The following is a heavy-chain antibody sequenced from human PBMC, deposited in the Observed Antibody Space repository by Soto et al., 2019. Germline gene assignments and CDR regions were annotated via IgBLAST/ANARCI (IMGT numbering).Heavy chain of an antibody. CDR1: GFTFISYS. Sequence: EVQLVESGGGLVKPGGSLRLSCAASGFTFISYSMNWGSQAPGKGLEWVSSISSSSSYIYYADSVKGRFTISRDNAKNSLYLQMNSLRAEDTAVYYCAIYLYGSGSYYTNFDYWGPVNLVTVSS. J-gene: IGHJ4*02. D-gene: IGHD3-10*01. CDR2: ISSSSSYI. V-gene: IGHV3-21*01. CDR3: AIYLYGSGSYYTNFDY.